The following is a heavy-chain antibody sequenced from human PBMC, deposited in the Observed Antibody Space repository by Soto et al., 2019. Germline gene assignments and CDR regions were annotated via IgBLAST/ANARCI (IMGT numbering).Heavy chain of an antibody. D-gene: IGHD2-15*01. Sequence: GESLKISCKGSGYSFTSYWIGWVRQMPGKGLEWMGIIYPGDSDTRYSPSFQGHVTISADKSISTAYLQWSSLKASDTAIYYCARTRAPGRYYYGMDVWGQGTMVTVSS. CDR3: ARTRAPGRYYYGMDV. J-gene: IGHJ6*02. V-gene: IGHV5-51*01. CDR2: IYPGDSDT. CDR1: GYSFTSYW.